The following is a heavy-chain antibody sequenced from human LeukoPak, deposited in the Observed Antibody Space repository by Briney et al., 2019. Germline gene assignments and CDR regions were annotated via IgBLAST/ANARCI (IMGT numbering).Heavy chain of an antibody. J-gene: IGHJ4*02. CDR2: IRYDGSNK. V-gene: IGHV3-30*02. CDR1: GFTSSSYG. D-gene: IGHD3-10*01. CDR3: AKDLDYYGSGSYTFDY. Sequence: GGSLRLSCAASGFTSSSYGMHWVRQAPGKGLEWVAFIRYDGSNKFYADSVKGRFTISRDNSKNTLYLQMNSLRAEDTAVYYCAKDLDYYGSGSYTFDYWGQGTLVTVSS.